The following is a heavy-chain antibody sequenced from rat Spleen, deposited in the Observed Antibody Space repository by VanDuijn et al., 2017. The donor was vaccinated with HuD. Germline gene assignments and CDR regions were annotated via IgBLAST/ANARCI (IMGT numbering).Heavy chain of an antibody. V-gene: IGHV5-29*01. Sequence: EVQLVESGGGLVQPGRSLKLSCAAAGFTFSNYGMAWVRQAPTKGLEWVATISYDGSSTYYRDSVKGRFTISRDNAESILYLQMDSLRSEDTATYYCARSVFDYWGQGVMVTVSS. CDR2: ISYDGSST. J-gene: IGHJ2*01. CDR1: GFTFSNYG. CDR3: ARSVFDY.